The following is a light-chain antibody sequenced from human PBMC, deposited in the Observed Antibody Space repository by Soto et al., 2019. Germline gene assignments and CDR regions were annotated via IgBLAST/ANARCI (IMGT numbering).Light chain of an antibody. CDR1: QSVRSY. CDR3: QERSIWYT. CDR2: DAY. Sequence: EIVLTQSPATLSLSPGERVTLSCRASQSVRSYLAWYQQKPGQAPRLLIYDAYKRAAGTPARFSGSGSGTDFTLTISSLEPEDFAVYYCQERSIWYTFGQGTNLESK. V-gene: IGKV3-11*01. J-gene: IGKJ2*01.